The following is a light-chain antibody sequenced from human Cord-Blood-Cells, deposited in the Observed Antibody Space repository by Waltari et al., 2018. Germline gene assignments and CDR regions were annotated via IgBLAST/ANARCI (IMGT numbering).Light chain of an antibody. CDR2: DVS. J-gene: IGLJ3*02. V-gene: IGLV2-14*01. CDR1: SRAVGGHNH. Sequence: QSALTQPASVSGSPGHSITISCTGTSRAVGGHNHLSWYQQHPGKAPKLMIYDVSKRPSGVSNRFSGSKSGNTASLTISGLQAEDEADYYCSSYTSSSTWVFGGGTKLTVL. CDR3: SSYTSSSTWV.